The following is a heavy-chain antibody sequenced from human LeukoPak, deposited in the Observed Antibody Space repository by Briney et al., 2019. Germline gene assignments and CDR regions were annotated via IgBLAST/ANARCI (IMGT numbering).Heavy chain of an antibody. D-gene: IGHD5-24*01. CDR3: ARDLAGYNSFDY. CDR2: ISGSGGST. CDR1: GFTFTSYA. J-gene: IGHJ4*02. Sequence: GGSLRLSCAASGFTFTSYAMRWVRQAPGRGVEWVSSISGSGGSTYYADSVKGRFTISRDNSKNTLYLQMNSLRAEDTAVYYCARDLAGYNSFDYWGQGTLVTVSS. V-gene: IGHV3-23*01.